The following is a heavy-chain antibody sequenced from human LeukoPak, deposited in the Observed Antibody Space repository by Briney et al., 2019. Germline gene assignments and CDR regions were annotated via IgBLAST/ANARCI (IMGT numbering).Heavy chain of an antibody. V-gene: IGHV3-33*01. Sequence: GGSLRRSCVASGFTFNKYGVHWVRQAPGKGLEWVAVIWYDGSDEYFADSVKGRLAISRDNDKNTVTLQMNSLRVEDTAVYYCARDGSGLAVRGWFDFWGQGTLVTVSS. J-gene: IGHJ5*01. D-gene: IGHD3-10*01. CDR1: GFTFNKYG. CDR3: ARDGSGLAVRGWFDF. CDR2: IWYDGSDE.